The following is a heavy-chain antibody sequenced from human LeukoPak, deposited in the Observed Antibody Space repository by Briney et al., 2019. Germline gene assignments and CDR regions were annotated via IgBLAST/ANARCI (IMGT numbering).Heavy chain of an antibody. CDR3: AKYSSSWYWFDP. CDR1: GGSINSGGYY. D-gene: IGHD6-13*01. V-gene: IGHV4-61*02. CDR2: IYSDGST. Sequence: SETLSLNRTVSGGSINSGGYYWNWIRQPAGKGLEWIGRIYSDGSTNHNPSLKSRVTISVDTSKNLFSLKLSSVTAADTAVYYCAKYSSSWYWFDPWGQGTLVTVSS. J-gene: IGHJ5*02.